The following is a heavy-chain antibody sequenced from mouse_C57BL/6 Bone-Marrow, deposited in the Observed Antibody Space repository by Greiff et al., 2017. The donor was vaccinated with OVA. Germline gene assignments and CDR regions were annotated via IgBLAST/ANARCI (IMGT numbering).Heavy chain of an antibody. V-gene: IGHV1-82*01. CDR1: GYAFSSSW. D-gene: IGHD2-3*01. J-gene: IGHJ2*01. Sequence: QVQLQQSGPELVKPGASVQISCKASGYAFSSSWMNWVKQRPGKGLEWIGRIYPGDGDTNYNGKFKGKATLTADKSSSTAYMQRSSLTSEDSAVYFCARHEDGYYASYFDYWGQGTTLTVSS. CDR3: ARHEDGYYASYFDY. CDR2: IYPGDGDT.